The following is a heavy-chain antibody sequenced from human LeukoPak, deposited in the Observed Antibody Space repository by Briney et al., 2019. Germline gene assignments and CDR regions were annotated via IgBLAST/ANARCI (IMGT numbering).Heavy chain of an antibody. CDR1: GFTFSSFS. CDR3: ARDHGDSDY. CDR2: IRSRGNYV. Sequence: GGSLRLSCAASGFTFSSFSMTWVCQAPGKGLEWVSSIRSRGNYVYYADAVKGRFTVSRDNARNSLYLQINNLRAEDTAVYFCARDHGDSDYWGQGTLVTVSS. D-gene: IGHD4-17*01. J-gene: IGHJ4*02. V-gene: IGHV3-21*01.